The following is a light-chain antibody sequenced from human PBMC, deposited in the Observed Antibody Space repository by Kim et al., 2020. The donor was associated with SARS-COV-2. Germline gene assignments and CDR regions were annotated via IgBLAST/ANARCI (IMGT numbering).Light chain of an antibody. CDR2: LGS. J-gene: IGKJ2*01. CDR1: QSLLHSNGYNY. Sequence: DIVVTQSPLSLPVTPGEPASISCRSSQSLLHSNGYNYLDWYLQKPGQSPQLLIYLGSNRASGVPDRFSGSGSGTDFKLKISRVEAEDVGIYYCMQALQTPVHFGQGTKLEI. V-gene: IGKV2-28*01. CDR3: MQALQTPVH.